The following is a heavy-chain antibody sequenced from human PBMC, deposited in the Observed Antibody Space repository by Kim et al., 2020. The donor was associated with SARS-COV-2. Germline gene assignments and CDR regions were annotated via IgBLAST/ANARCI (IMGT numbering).Heavy chain of an antibody. CDR2: IRSKAYGGTT. D-gene: IGHD5-18*01. J-gene: IGHJ4*02. Sequence: GGSLRLSCTASGFTFGDYAMSWFRQAPGKGLEWVGFIRSKAYGGTTEYAASVKGRFTISRDDSKSIAYLQMNSLKTEDTAVYYCTRDRYSYGDLFGNAALEYWGQGTLVTVSS. CDR3: TRDRYSYGDLFGNAALEY. V-gene: IGHV3-49*03. CDR1: GFTFGDYA.